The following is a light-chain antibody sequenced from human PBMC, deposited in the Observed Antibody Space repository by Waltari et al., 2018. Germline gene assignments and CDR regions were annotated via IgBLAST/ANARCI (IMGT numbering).Light chain of an antibody. CDR1: QYIRSD. Sequence: EIVMMQSPVTLSVSPGERATLSCRASQYIRSDLAWYQQKPGQAPRLLIYDASARAPGIPARFSGSGSGTEFTLTISSLQSEDSAVCYCQQCNTWPITFGQGTRLEI. CDR3: QQCNTWPIT. V-gene: IGKV3D-15*01. CDR2: DAS. J-gene: IGKJ5*01.